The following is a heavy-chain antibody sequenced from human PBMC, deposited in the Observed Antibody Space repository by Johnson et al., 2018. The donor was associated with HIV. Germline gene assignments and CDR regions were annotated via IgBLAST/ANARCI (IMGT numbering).Heavy chain of an antibody. CDR1: GLTFSSDA. Sequence: VPLVESGGGLVQPGGSLRLSCAASGLTFSSDAMSWVRQAPAKGLDWVSAFSGSGGSTYYADSVKGRFTISRDNSKNTLDLHMNSLRAEDTAVYYCVSREWELHAFDIWGQGTMVTVSS. CDR3: VSREWELHAFDI. J-gene: IGHJ3*02. CDR2: FSGSGGST. V-gene: IGHV3-23*04. D-gene: IGHD1-26*01.